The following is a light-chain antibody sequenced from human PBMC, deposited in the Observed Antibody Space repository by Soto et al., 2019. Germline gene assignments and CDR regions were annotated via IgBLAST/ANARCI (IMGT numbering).Light chain of an antibody. Sequence: DIQMTHSPSTLSASVGCRFTITCRASQNIRNWLAWYKQKPGKAPNPLIYDASSLKSGVPARLSGSGSGTEFTLTISSMPPDDFATYYCQQYNNYSTFGQGTRLEI. V-gene: IGKV1-5*01. CDR3: QQYNNYST. CDR2: DAS. CDR1: QNIRNW. J-gene: IGKJ5*01.